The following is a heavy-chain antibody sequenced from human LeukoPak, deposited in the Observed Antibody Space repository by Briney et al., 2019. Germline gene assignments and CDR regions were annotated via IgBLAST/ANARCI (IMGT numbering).Heavy chain of an antibody. J-gene: IGHJ4*02. D-gene: IGHD3-9*01. CDR3: ARIRFGWTTGYYFDY. Sequence: SETLSLTCTVSGGSISSYYWSWIRQPPGKGLEWIGYIYYSGSTNYNPSLKSRVTISVDTSKNQFSLKLSSVTAADTAVYYCARIRFGWTTGYYFDYWGQGTLVTVSS. CDR2: IYYSGST. V-gene: IGHV4-59*01. CDR1: GGSISSYY.